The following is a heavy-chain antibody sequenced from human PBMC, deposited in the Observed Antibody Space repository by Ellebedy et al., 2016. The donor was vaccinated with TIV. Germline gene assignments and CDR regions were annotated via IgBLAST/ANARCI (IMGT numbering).Heavy chain of an antibody. D-gene: IGHD6-6*01. V-gene: IGHV3-11*04. CDR3: ASLEYSSSSWGAFDY. CDR2: IGGSGSTI. Sequence: GESLKISXVDSGFTFSDYYMSWIRQAPGKGLEWVSYIGGSGSTIYYADSVKGRFTISRDNAKNSLYLQMNSLRAEDTAVYYCASLEYSSSSWGAFDYWGQGTLVTVSS. J-gene: IGHJ4*02. CDR1: GFTFSDYY.